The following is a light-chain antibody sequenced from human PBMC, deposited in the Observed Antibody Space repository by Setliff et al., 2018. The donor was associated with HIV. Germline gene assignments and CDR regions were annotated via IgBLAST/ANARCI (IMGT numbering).Light chain of an antibody. V-gene: IGLV2-14*01. CDR3: SSYTTSNTVPHV. Sequence: QSVLTQPASVSGSPGQSITISCTGTSSDVGGHNYVSLYQQHPGKAPKLIIYAVSYRPSGVSNRFSGSKSGNTASLTISGLQAEDEAEYHCSSYTTSNTVPHVFGTGTKVTVL. J-gene: IGLJ1*01. CDR1: SSDVGGHNY. CDR2: AVS.